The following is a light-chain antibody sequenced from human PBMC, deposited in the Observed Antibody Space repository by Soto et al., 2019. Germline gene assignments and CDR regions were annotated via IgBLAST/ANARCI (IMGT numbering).Light chain of an antibody. CDR1: NFGSKR. Sequence: SCELTQPPSVSVAPEKTARLTCGGDNFGSKRVHWYRQKPGQAPVLVIYYDSDRPSGIPERFSGSNSGNTATLTINRVEAGDEADYYCQVWDITTDHYVFGTGTQLTVL. V-gene: IGLV3-21*04. J-gene: IGLJ1*01. CDR3: QVWDITTDHYV. CDR2: YDS.